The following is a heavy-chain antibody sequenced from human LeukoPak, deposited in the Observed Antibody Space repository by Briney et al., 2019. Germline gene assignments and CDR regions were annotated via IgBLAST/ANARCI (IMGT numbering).Heavy chain of an antibody. CDR3: AREGYDSSGYRMYYFDY. CDR2: IIPLFGTA. V-gene: IGHV1-69*05. Sequence: GSSVKISCKASGGTFSSYAISWVRHATGHGVEWMGRIIPLFGTANYAQKFHGSVTITTDESTSTAYMELSSLRSEDTAVYYCAREGYDSSGYRMYYFDYWGQETLVTVSS. J-gene: IGHJ4*02. CDR1: GGTFSSYA. D-gene: IGHD3-22*01.